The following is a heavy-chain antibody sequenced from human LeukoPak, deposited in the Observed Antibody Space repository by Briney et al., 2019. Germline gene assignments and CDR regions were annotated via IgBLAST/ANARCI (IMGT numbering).Heavy chain of an antibody. D-gene: IGHD6-19*01. CDR2: ISGSGENT. J-gene: IGHJ4*02. CDR3: AQDRFVSSGRDDY. Sequence: GGSLLLSCAASGSNFSSYAMSWARQPPGKGLEWGSGISGSGENTYYVDSVKGRFTISRDNSKNTLYLQMTNLRVEDTAVYFCAQDRFVSSGRDDYWGQGTLVTVSS. CDR1: GSNFSSYA. V-gene: IGHV3-23*01.